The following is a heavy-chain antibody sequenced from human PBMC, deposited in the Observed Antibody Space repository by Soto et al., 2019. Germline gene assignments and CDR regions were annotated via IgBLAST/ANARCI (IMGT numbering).Heavy chain of an antibody. CDR2: INPNSGGT. CDR1: GYTFTGYY. V-gene: IGHV1-2*02. Sequence: GASVKVSCKASGYTFTGYYMHWVRQAPGQGLEWMGWINPNSGGTNYAQKFQGRVTMTRDTSISTAYMELSRLRSDDTAVYYCARDRIDSGSCWGPPTYWGQGALVTVSS. J-gene: IGHJ4*02. CDR3: ARDRIDSGSCWGPPTY. D-gene: IGHD1-26*01.